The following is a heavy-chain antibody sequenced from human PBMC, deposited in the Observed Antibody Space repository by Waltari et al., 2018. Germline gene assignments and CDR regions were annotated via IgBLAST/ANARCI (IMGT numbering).Heavy chain of an antibody. CDR2: INPSSGGT. D-gene: IGHD5-12*01. V-gene: IGHV1-2*02. J-gene: IGHJ4*02. CDR3: ARDSEAADGYTH. Sequence: QVQLVQSGAEVKKPGASVKVSCKASGYTFTGYYMHWVRQAPGQGLEWMGWINPSSGGTNYAQKFQGRVTMTRDTSISTAYMELSRLRSDDTAVYYCARDSEAADGYTHWGQGTLVTVSS. CDR1: GYTFTGYY.